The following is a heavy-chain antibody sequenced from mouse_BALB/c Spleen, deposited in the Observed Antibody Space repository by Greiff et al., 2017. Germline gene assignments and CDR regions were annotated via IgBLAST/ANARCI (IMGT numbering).Heavy chain of an antibody. J-gene: IGHJ2*01. CDR2: IYWDDDK. D-gene: IGHD2-4*01. Sequence: QVTLKESGPGILQPSQTLSLTCSFSGFSLSTSGMGVSWIRQPSGKGLEWLAHIYWDDDKRYNPSLKSRLTISKDTSRNQVFLKITSVDTADTATYYCARRAETTMIIDYWGQGTTLTVSS. V-gene: IGHV8-12*01. CDR3: ARRAETTMIIDY. CDR1: GFSLSTSGMG.